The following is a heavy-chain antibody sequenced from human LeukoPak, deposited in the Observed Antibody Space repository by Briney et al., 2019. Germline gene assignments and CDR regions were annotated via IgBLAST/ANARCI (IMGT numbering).Heavy chain of an antibody. J-gene: IGHJ4*02. Sequence: GGSLRLSCTASGFTFRTYEMNWVRQAPGKGLEWIAYISGNSNTIYYADSVRGRFTVSRDNAKNSLYLQMSGLRVEDTALYYCATIYYYGSGDNSWGQGTLVAVSS. CDR3: ATIYYYGSGDNS. CDR1: GFTFRTYE. CDR2: ISGNSNTI. D-gene: IGHD3-10*01. V-gene: IGHV3-48*03.